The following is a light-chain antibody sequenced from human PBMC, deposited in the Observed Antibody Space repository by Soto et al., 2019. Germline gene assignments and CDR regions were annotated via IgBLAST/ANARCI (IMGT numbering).Light chain of an antibody. Sequence: DIQMTQSPTSLSTSVGDRVTITCRASQGIGYNLAWYQQKPGKVPKVLLYTASTLHSGVPSRFSGSGSGTEFTLTINSLQPEDVATYFCQKYDSVPWSFGQGTSVEI. CDR2: TAS. J-gene: IGKJ1*01. CDR3: QKYDSVPWS. V-gene: IGKV1-27*01. CDR1: QGIGYN.